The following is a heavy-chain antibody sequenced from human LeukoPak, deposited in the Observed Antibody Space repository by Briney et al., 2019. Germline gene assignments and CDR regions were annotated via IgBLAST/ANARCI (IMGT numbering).Heavy chain of an antibody. CDR3: ARGSDSGDFDY. D-gene: IGHD2-21*01. CDR1: GYTFTSYY. V-gene: IGHV1-46*01. Sequence: ASVKVSCKASGYTFTSYYVHWVRQAPRQGLEWVGIINPSGGSSTYAQKFQGRVTMTRDTSTSTVYMELSSLRSEDTAVYYCARGSDSGDFDYWGQGTLVTVSS. J-gene: IGHJ4*02. CDR2: INPSGGSS.